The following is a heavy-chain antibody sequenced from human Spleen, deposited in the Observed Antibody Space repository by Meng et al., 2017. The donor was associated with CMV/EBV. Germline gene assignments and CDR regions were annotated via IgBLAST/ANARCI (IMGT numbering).Heavy chain of an antibody. D-gene: IGHD3-10*01. CDR1: YA. Sequence: YAMHWVRQAPGKGLGWVAVISYDGSNKYYADSVKGRFTISRDNSKNTLYLQMNSLRAEDTAVYYCARGKLGVRGVIFNYYYYGMDVWGQGTTVTVSS. V-gene: IGHV3-30-3*01. J-gene: IGHJ6*02. CDR3: ARGKLGVRGVIFNYYYYGMDV. CDR2: ISYDGSNK.